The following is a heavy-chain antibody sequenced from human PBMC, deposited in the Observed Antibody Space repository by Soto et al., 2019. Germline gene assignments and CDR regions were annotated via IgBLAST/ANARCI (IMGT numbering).Heavy chain of an antibody. Sequence: GAMRLSGAASGFHVGRYAMSLVRQAPGQGLEWVSAISGSGGSTYYADSVKGRFTISRDNSKNTLYLQMNSLRAEDTAVYDCAMFLSLAWLVGVVLDLWG. CDR3: AMFLSLAWLVGVVLDL. D-gene: IGHD3-3*01. V-gene: IGHV3-23*01. CDR1: GFHVGRYA. J-gene: IGHJ6*03. CDR2: ISGSGGST.